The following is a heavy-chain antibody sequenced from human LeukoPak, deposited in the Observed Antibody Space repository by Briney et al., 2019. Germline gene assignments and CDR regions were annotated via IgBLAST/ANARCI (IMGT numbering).Heavy chain of an antibody. CDR2: IKEDGSEI. CDR1: GFTFRRYW. D-gene: IGHD5-24*01. V-gene: IGHV3-7*01. J-gene: IGHJ5*01. Sequence: GGSLRLSCVASGFTFRRYWLTWVRQAPGKGLEWVANIKEDGSEINYVDSVKGRFTISRDNGKKSLYLRMNNLRAEDTAVYYCAREPSGDVIESWGQGTLVTVSS. CDR3: AREPSGDVIES.